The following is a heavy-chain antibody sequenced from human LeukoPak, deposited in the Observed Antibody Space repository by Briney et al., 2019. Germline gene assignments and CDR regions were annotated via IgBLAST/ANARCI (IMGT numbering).Heavy chain of an antibody. J-gene: IGHJ3*02. V-gene: IGHV4-30-2*06. CDR2: ISPVGNT. CDR3: ARTPGLSRRYCSGGSCYKYAFDI. Sequence: SQTLSLTCTVSRGSISSATYSWSWIRQSPGKGLEWVGYISPVGNTYYGPSLNSRVTVSIDRSKYQFSLRLSSMTAADTAVYYCARTPGLSRRYCSGGSCYKYAFDIWGQGTMVTVSS. CDR1: RGSISSATYS. D-gene: IGHD2-15*01.